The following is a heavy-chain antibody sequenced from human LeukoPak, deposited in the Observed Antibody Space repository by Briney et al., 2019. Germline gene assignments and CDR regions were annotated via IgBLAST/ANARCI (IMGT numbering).Heavy chain of an antibody. D-gene: IGHD2-8*01. Sequence: ASVKVSCKASGSTFNSYDITWVRQDTGQGLVWIERITPTSGNTGYAQKFQGRVTITRNTSISTAYMELSSLRSEDTAVYYCARSISRDIVLMVPNIIWADAFDIWGQGTMVTVSS. V-gene: IGHV1-8*03. CDR1: GSTFNSYD. J-gene: IGHJ3*02. CDR3: ARSISRDIVLMVPNIIWADAFDI. CDR2: ITPTSGNT.